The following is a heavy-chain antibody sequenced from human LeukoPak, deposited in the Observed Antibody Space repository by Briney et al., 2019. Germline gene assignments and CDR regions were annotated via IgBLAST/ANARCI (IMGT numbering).Heavy chain of an antibody. J-gene: IGHJ4*02. CDR2: IYSGGST. CDR3: AKVFAAMYYDFWSGYYY. Sequence: GGSLRLSCAASGFTVSSNYMSWVRQAPGKGLEWVSVIYSGGSTYYADSVKGRFTISRDNSKNTLYLQMNSLRAEDTAVYYCAKVFAAMYYDFWSGYYYWGQGTLVTVSS. V-gene: IGHV3-53*01. D-gene: IGHD3-3*01. CDR1: GFTVSSNY.